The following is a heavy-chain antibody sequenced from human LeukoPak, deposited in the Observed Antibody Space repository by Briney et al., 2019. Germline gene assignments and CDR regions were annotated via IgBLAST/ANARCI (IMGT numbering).Heavy chain of an antibody. V-gene: IGHV4-34*01. CDR1: GGSFSGYY. D-gene: IGHD3-22*01. Sequence: SETLSLTCAVYGGSFSGYYWSWIRQPPGKGLEWIGEINHSGSTNYNPSLKSRVTISVDTSKNQFSLKLSSVTAADTAVYYCARDRYYYDSSGQRKLDYWGEGTLVTVSS. CDR2: INHSGST. J-gene: IGHJ4*02. CDR3: ARDRYYYDSSGQRKLDY.